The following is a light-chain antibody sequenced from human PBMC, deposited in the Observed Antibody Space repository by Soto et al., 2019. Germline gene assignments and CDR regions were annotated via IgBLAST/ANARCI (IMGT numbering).Light chain of an antibody. J-gene: IGKJ1*01. CDR2: GAS. CDR3: QQYSSSPRT. V-gene: IGKV3-20*01. CDR1: QSVSSY. Sequence: EIVMTQSPSTLSVSPGDRATLSCRASQSVSSYLAWYQQKPGQAPRLLIYGASNMTTGIPDRFSGSGSATDFTLTISRLEPDDFAVYYCQQYSSSPRTFGQGTKVDIK.